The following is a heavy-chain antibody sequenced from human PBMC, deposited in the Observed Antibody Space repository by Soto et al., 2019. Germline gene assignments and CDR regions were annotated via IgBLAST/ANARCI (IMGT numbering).Heavy chain of an antibody. CDR2: IWYDGNNK. J-gene: IGHJ4*02. CDR1: GFTFSNYG. V-gene: IGHV3-33*06. D-gene: IGHD3-22*01. Sequence: PGGSLRLSCAASGFTFSNYGMHWVRQAPGKGLEWVAVIWYDGNNKYYADSVKGRFTISRDNSNNTLYVQMTSLRAEDTAVYYCAKDLFVTAEIRYDSSGYYPRLPYGYWGQGTLVTVSS. CDR3: AKDLFVTAEIRYDSSGYYPRLPYGY.